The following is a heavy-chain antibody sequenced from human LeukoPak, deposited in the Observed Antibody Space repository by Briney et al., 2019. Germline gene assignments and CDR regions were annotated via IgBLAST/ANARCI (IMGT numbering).Heavy chain of an antibody. CDR3: ARDDGYGELDY. J-gene: IGHJ4*02. V-gene: IGHV3-53*01. D-gene: IGHD4-17*01. CDR2: IYSGGST. Sequence: PGGSLRLSCAASGFTVSSNYMSWVRQAPGKGLEGVSVIYSGGSTYYADSVKGRFTISRDNSKNTLYLQMNSLRAEDTAVYYCARDDGYGELDYWGQGTLVTVSS. CDR1: GFTVSSNY.